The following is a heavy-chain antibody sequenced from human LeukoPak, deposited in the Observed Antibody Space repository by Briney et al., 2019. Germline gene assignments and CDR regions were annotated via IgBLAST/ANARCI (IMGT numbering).Heavy chain of an antibody. CDR3: ATADRGAFDI. V-gene: IGHV3-48*01. CDR1: GFTFSWYS. J-gene: IGHJ3*02. Sequence: GGSLRLSCAVSGFTFSWYSMNWVRQAPGKGLEWLSYITRSSSTIYYADSVKGRFTISRDNAKNSLYLQMDSLRVDDTAVYYCATADRGAFDIWGQGTMVIVSS. CDR2: ITRSSSTI.